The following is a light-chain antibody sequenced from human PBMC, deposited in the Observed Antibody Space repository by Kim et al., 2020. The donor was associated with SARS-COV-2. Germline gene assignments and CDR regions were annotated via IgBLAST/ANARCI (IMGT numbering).Light chain of an antibody. CDR3: QQYNSYPYT. V-gene: IGKV1-5*03. Sequence: IQMTQSPSTLSASVGDGVTITCRASQTISSWLAWYRQKPGKAPNLLIYRASTLESGVPSRFSGTGSGTEFTLTISSLQPDDFATYYCQQYNSYPYTFGQGTKLEIK. CDR1: QTISSW. CDR2: RAS. J-gene: IGKJ2*01.